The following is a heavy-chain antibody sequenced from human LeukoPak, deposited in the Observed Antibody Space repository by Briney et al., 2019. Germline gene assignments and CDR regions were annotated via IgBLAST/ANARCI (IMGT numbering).Heavy chain of an antibody. J-gene: IGHJ6*02. V-gene: IGHV3-23*01. CDR2: ISASGGNT. CDR3: AKDREVRGYYGLDV. Sequence: GGSLRLSCAAPGFTFTSYSMTWVRQAPGKGLERVSAISASGGNTYSADSVEGRFTISRDNSKNTVYLQMNSLTAEDTAVYYCAKDREVRGYYGLDVWGQGTTVTVSS. D-gene: IGHD3-10*01. CDR1: GFTFTSYS.